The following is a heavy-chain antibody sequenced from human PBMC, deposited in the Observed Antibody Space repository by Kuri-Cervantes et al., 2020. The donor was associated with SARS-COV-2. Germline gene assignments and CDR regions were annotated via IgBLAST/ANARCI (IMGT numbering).Heavy chain of an antibody. CDR1: GFTFSSYA. Sequence: GGSLRLSCAASGFTFSSYAMSWVRQAPGKGLEWVSAISGSGGSTYYADSVKGRFTISRDNSKNTLCLQMNSLRAEDTAVYYCAKDHGYSSSWPIDYWGQGTLVTVS. J-gene: IGHJ4*02. CDR3: AKDHGYSSSWPIDY. D-gene: IGHD6-13*01. V-gene: IGHV3-23*01. CDR2: ISGSGGST.